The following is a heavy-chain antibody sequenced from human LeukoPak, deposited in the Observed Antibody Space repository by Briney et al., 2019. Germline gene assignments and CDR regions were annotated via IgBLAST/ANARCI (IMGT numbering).Heavy chain of an antibody. V-gene: IGHV3-21*01. CDR3: ARVIIVGATGI. CDR1: GFTFSSYS. Sequence: GGSLRLSCAASGFTFSSYSMNWVRQAPGKGLEWVSFIRSSSSDIYYADSVKGRFTISRDNAKNSLYLQMNSLRAEDTAVYYCARVIIVGATGIWGQGTMVTVSS. CDR2: IRSSSSDI. D-gene: IGHD1-26*01. J-gene: IGHJ3*02.